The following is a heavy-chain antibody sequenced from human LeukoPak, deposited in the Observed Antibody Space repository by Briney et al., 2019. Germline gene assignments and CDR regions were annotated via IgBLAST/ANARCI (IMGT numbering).Heavy chain of an antibody. Sequence: PGGSLRLSCAASGFTFSSYGMHWVRQAPGKGLEWVAVIWYVGSNKYYADSVKGRFTISRDNSKNTLYLQMNSLRAEDTAVYYCARDPRRYYYDSSGYNKGGYYGMDVWGQGTTVTVSS. CDR3: ARDPRRYYYDSSGYNKGGYYGMDV. D-gene: IGHD3-22*01. CDR1: GFTFSSYG. V-gene: IGHV3-33*01. CDR2: IWYVGSNK. J-gene: IGHJ6*02.